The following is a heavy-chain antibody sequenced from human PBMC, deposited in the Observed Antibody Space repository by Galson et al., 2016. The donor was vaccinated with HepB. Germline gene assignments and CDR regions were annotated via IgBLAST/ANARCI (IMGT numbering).Heavy chain of an antibody. V-gene: IGHV4-31*03. D-gene: IGHD3-10*01. CDR1: GGSISSGGYY. Sequence: TLSLTCTVSGGSISSGGYYWTWIRQHPGKGLEWIGYIYHTGSTFYNPSLNSRIIISVDTSKNEFSLRLSSVTAADTAVYYCAGLPGGSYYGVDVWGQGTTVSVSS. J-gene: IGHJ6*02. CDR2: IYHTGST. CDR3: AGLPGGSYYGVDV.